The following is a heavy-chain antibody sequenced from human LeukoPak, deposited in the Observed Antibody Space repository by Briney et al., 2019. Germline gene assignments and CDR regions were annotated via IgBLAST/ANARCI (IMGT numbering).Heavy chain of an antibody. J-gene: IGHJ4*02. V-gene: IGHV1-2*02. Sequence: ASVKVSCKASGYTFTGYYMHWVRQAPGQGLEWMGWINPNSGGTNYAQKFQGRVTMTRDTSISTAYMELSRLRFDDTAVYYCALWAYSRGGGGYWGQGTLVTVSS. CDR3: ALWAYSRGGGGY. CDR1: GYTFTGYY. CDR2: INPNSGGT. D-gene: IGHD6-13*01.